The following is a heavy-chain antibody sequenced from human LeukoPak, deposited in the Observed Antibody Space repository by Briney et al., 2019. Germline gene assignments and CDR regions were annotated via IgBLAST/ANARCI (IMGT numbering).Heavy chain of an antibody. D-gene: IGHD3-3*01. CDR1: GFSFSNYG. CDR3: AKERRLRFLDHIPSGKDV. J-gene: IGHJ6*02. V-gene: IGHV3-30*18. Sequence: PGGSLRLSCGASGFSFSNYGMHWVRQAPGKGLEWLALISYDGSKKYYADSVKGRFTISRDNSKNTLFLQMNSLRAEDTAVYYCAKERRLRFLDHIPSGKDVWGQGTTVTVSS. CDR2: ISYDGSKK.